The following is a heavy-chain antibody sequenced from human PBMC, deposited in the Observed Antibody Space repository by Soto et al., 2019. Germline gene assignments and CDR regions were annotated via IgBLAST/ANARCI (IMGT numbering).Heavy chain of an antibody. V-gene: IGHV3-48*01. J-gene: IGHJ4*02. Sequence: EEQLVESGGGLVQPGGSLRLSCAASGFTFGNHVMNWVRQAPGRGLEWVSSINRDSNTFYADSVKGRFTISRDNAKDSLYLQMNSLRADDTAVYYCVNGDYYVGQGTLVTVSS. CDR2: INRDSNT. D-gene: IGHD4-17*01. CDR3: VNGDYY. CDR1: GFTFGNHV.